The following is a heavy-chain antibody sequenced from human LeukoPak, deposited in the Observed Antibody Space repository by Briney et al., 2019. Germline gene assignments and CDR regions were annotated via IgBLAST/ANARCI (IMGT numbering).Heavy chain of an antibody. Sequence: SETLSLTCTVSGGSISSSSYYWGWIRQPPGKGLEWIGSIYYSGSTYYNPSPKSRVTISVDTSKNQFSLKLSSVTAADTAVYYCATGVIVVVPAASSFDPWGQGTLVTVSS. J-gene: IGHJ5*02. D-gene: IGHD2-2*01. CDR3: ATGVIVVVPAASSFDP. CDR1: GGSISSSSYY. V-gene: IGHV4-39*01. CDR2: IYYSGST.